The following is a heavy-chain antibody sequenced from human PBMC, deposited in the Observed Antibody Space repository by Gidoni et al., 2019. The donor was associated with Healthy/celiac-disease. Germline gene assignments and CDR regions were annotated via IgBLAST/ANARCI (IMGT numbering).Heavy chain of an antibody. V-gene: IGHV4-39*01. CDR3: ARSGQGAVAGTPYFDY. J-gene: IGHJ4*02. D-gene: IGHD6-19*01. Sequence: QLQLQESGPGLVKPSETLSLTCTVSGGSISSSSYYWGWIRQPPGKGLEWIGSIYYSGSTYYNPSLKSRVTISVDTSKNQFSLKLSSVTAADTAVYYCARSGQGAVAGTPYFDYWGQGTLVTVSS. CDR1: GGSISSSSYY. CDR2: IYYSGST.